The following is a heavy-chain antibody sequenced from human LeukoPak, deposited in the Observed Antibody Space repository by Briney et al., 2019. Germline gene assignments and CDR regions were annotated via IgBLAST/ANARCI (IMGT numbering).Heavy chain of an antibody. J-gene: IGHJ4*02. D-gene: IGHD6-19*01. CDR2: INSDGSST. CDR3: ANSLSGVAGRGYRIDY. CDR1: GFTFSSYW. Sequence: PGGSLRLSCAASGFTFSSYWMHWVRQAPGKGLVWVSRINSDGSSTSYADSVKGRFTISRDNAKNTLYLEMNSLRAEDTAVYYCANSLSGVAGRGYRIDYWGQGTLVTVSS. V-gene: IGHV3-74*01.